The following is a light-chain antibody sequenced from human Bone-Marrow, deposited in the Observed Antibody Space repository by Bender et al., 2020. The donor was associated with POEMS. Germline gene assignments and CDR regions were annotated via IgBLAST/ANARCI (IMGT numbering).Light chain of an antibody. CDR2: SSH. V-gene: IGLV1-44*01. Sequence: QSVLTQPPSASGTPGQRVTISCSGGSSNIGAHAVNWYQHLPGTAPKLLIYSSHRRPSEVPDRFSGSRSGTSASLAISGLQSEDEADYYCQSYDGSVTGWVFGGGTRLTVL. J-gene: IGLJ3*02. CDR3: QSYDGSVTGWV. CDR1: SSNIGAHA.